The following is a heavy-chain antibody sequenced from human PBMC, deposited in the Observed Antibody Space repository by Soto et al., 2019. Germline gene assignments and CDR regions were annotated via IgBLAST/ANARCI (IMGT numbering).Heavy chain of an antibody. Sequence: ASVKVSCKASGYTFTSYDINWVRQATGQGLEWMGWMNPNSGNTGYAQKFQGRVTMTRNASISTAYMELSSLRSEDTAVYYCARGGTGRPREKLRFLEWSLRNYYYYGMDVWGQGTTVTV. V-gene: IGHV1-8*01. D-gene: IGHD3-3*01. CDR3: ARGGTGRPREKLRFLEWSLRNYYYYGMDV. CDR1: GYTFTSYD. CDR2: MNPNSGNT. J-gene: IGHJ6*02.